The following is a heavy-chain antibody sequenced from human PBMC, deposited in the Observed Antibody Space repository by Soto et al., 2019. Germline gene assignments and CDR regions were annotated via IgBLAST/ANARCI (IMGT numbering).Heavy chain of an antibody. V-gene: IGHV3-11*05. CDR3: ARDYFDNYFDY. Sequence: GGSLRLSCAASGFTFSDYYMGWIRQAPGKGLEWVSYISSSSSYTKYADAVKGRFTISRDNAKNSLYLQMNSLRAEDTAVYYCARDYFDNYFDYWGQGTLVTVSS. CDR1: GFTFSDYY. J-gene: IGHJ4*02. D-gene: IGHD3-9*01. CDR2: ISSSSSYT.